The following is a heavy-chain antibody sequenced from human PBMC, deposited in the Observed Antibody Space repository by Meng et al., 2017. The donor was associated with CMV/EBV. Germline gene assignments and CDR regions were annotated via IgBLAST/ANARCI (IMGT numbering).Heavy chain of an antibody. CDR3: AKDIKKADCYGSEFYGMDV. V-gene: IGHV1-69*10. J-gene: IGHJ6*02. Sequence: SVKVSCKASGGTFSSYAISWVRQAPGQGLEWMGGIIPILGIANYAQKFQGRVTITADKSTSTAYMELSSLRSEDTAVYYCAKDIKKADCYGSEFYGMDVWGQGTTVTVSS. CDR1: GGTFSSYA. D-gene: IGHD3-10*01. CDR2: IIPILGIA.